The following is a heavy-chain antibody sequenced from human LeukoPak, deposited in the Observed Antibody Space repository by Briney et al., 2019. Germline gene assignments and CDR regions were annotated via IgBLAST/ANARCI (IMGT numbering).Heavy chain of an antibody. CDR1: GFTFSSSS. CDR3: AKGSGWYV. J-gene: IGHJ4*02. D-gene: IGHD6-19*01. Sequence: PGGSLRLSCAASGFTFSSSSMSWVRQAPGKGLEWVSVICGSGGSTDYADSVKGRFTISRDNSKNTLYLQINSLRAEDTAVYYCAKGSGWYVWGQGTLVTVSS. CDR2: ICGSGGST. V-gene: IGHV3-23*01.